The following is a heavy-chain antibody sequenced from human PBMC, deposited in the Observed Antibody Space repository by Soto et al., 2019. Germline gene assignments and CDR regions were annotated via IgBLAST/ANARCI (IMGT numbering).Heavy chain of an antibody. CDR3: ARVARRFTITMIVVVNVRGYWFDP. CDR2: INHSGST. V-gene: IGHV4-34*01. J-gene: IGHJ5*02. Sequence: PSETLSLTCAVYGGSFSGYYWSGIRQPPGKGLEWIGEINHSGSTNYNPSLKSRVTISVDTSKNQFSLKLSSVTAADTAVYYCARVARRFTITMIVVVNVRGYWFDPWGQGTLVTVSS. CDR1: GGSFSGYY. D-gene: IGHD3-22*01.